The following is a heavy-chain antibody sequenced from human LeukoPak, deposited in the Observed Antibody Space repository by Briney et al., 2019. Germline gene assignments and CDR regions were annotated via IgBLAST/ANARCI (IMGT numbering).Heavy chain of an antibody. V-gene: IGHV3-48*03. J-gene: IGHJ4*02. CDR1: GFTFSSYE. D-gene: IGHD3-9*01. Sequence: PGRSLRLSCAASGFTFSSYEMNWVRQAPGKGLEWVSYISSSGSTIYYADSVKGRFTISRDNAKNSLYLQMNSLRAEDTAVYYCARAERYFAAVHFDYWGQGTLVTVSS. CDR3: ARAERYFAAVHFDY. CDR2: ISSSGSTI.